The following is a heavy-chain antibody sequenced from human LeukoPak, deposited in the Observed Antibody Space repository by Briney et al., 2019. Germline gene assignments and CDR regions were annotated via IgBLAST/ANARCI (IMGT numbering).Heavy chain of an antibody. D-gene: IGHD1-26*01. CDR3: ASGAGWESGY. Sequence: GGSLRLSCAVSGSTSSRHFMSWVRQTPENGLEWVANIDQDGREKNYVDSVKGRFTISRDNAKNSLFLQMNSLRAEDTAIYYCASGAGWESGYWGQGTLVTVSS. CDR1: GSTSSRHF. J-gene: IGHJ4*02. CDR2: IDQDGREK. V-gene: IGHV3-7*01.